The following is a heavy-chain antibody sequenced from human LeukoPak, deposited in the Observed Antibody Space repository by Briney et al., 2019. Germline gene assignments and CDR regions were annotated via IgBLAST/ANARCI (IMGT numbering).Heavy chain of an antibody. D-gene: IGHD3-16*01. V-gene: IGHV3-64*05. CDR1: GFTYCNHG. J-gene: IGHJ4*02. CDR3: VKGGSQLDN. Sequence: GGSLRLSCSVSGFTYCNHGMHWVRQAPGKGLEYVSAISSDGGSTYYADSVKGRFTISRDNSNNTLYVQVSSLRAEDTAVYYWVKGGSQLDNWGQGALVTVSS. CDR2: ISSDGGST.